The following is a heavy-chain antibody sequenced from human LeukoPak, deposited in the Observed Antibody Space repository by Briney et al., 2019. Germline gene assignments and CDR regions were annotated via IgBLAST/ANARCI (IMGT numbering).Heavy chain of an antibody. J-gene: IGHJ3*02. Sequence: SETLSLTCTVSGGSISSYYWSWIRQPPGKGLEWIGYIYYSGSTNYNPSLKSRVTISVDTSKNQFSLKLSSVTAADTAVYYCAGVLCLSEMATICVGHEDAFDIWGQGTMVTVSS. CDR3: AGVLCLSEMATICVGHEDAFDI. CDR2: IYYSGST. CDR1: GGSISSYY. V-gene: IGHV4-59*01. D-gene: IGHD5-24*01.